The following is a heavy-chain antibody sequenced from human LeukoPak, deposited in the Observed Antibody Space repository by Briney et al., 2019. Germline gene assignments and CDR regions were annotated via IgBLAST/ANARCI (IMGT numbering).Heavy chain of an antibody. CDR3: ARDRITMVRGVINNWFDP. CDR1: GFTFSSYG. J-gene: IGHJ5*02. D-gene: IGHD3-10*01. V-gene: IGHV3-33*01. Sequence: PGRSLRLSCAASGFTFSSYGMHWVRQAPGKRLEWVAVICYDGSNKYYADSVKGRFTISRDNSKNTLYLQMNSLRAEDTAVYYCARDRITMVRGVINNWFDPWGQGTLVTVSS. CDR2: ICYDGSNK.